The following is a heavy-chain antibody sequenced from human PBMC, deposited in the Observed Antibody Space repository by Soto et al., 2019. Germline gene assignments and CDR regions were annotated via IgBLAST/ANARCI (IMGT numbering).Heavy chain of an antibody. CDR3: ARRGWPYYFDS. CDR1: GFTFSDYY. CDR2: ISGSSSYT. V-gene: IGHV3-11*06. D-gene: IGHD6-19*01. J-gene: IGHJ4*02. Sequence: QVQLVESGGGLVKPGGSLRLSCVASGFTFSDYYMSWIRQTPGKGLEWVSYISGSSSYTKYTDSVKARFTISRDNAKNSLYLQKNSLRDEDTAVYYCARRGWPYYFDSWGQGTLVTVSS.